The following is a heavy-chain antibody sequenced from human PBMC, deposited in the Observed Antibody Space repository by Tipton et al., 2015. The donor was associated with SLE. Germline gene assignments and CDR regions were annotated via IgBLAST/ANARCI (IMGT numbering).Heavy chain of an antibody. J-gene: IGHJ6*02. CDR3: AKDQPYGMDV. V-gene: IGHV3-23*03. CDR2: IYSGGST. Sequence: SLRLSCAASGFTFSSYAMSWVRQAPGKGLEWVSVIYSGGSTYYADSVKGRFTISRDNSKNTLYLQMNSLRAEDTAVYYCAKDQPYGMDVWGQGTTVPVSS. CDR1: GFTFSSYA.